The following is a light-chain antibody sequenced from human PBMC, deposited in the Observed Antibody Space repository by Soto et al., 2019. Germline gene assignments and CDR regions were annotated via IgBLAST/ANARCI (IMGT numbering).Light chain of an antibody. V-gene: IGLV2-23*01. CDR2: DAS. CDR1: SSDVGGHNI. Sequence: VLTQPASVSGSPGQSITVSCTGNSSDVGGHNIVSWYQQHPGKAPKVVIYDASKRPSGVSDRFSGSKSGNTASLTISGLQAEDEADYYCCSYSRSSTLLFGTGTKVTVL. J-gene: IGLJ1*01. CDR3: CSYSRSSTLL.